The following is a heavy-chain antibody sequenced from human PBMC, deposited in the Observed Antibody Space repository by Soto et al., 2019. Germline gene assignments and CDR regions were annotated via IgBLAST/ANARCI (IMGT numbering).Heavy chain of an antibody. CDR2: TYYRSVWNT. CDR1: GGSVSDGSAA. CDR3: GRVQSTGWFRWGLDS. J-gene: IGHJ4*02. D-gene: IGHD2-8*02. V-gene: IGHV6-1*01. Sequence: PSQTLSLTCAISGGSVSDGSAAWTWIRQSPSRGLEWLGRTYYRSVWNTDYALSVKSRITITVDATSNQFSLRLSSVTAEDTAFYYCGRVQSTGWFRWGLDSWGQGTPVTVSS.